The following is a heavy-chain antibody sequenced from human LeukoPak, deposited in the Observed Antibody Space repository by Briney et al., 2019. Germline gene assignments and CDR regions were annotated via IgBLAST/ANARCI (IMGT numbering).Heavy chain of an antibody. CDR3: ASGGGYSSGWYGY. J-gene: IGHJ4*02. CDR2: IGGSGSVV. CDR1: VFTFSDYY. D-gene: IGHD6-13*01. Sequence: GESLTLSCVASVFTFSDYYMSWIRLTPGKGLERVSYIGGSGSVVHYADSVKGRFTISSDNAKKSLYLQMDSLRADDTAGYYCASGGGYSSGWYGYWGQGTLVTVSS. V-gene: IGHV3-11*01.